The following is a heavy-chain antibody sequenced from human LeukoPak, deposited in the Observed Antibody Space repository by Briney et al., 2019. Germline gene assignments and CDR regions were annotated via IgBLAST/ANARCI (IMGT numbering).Heavy chain of an antibody. J-gene: IGHJ2*01. V-gene: IGHV6-1*01. D-gene: IGHD4-17*01. CDR1: GDSVSSNGAA. Sequence: SQTLSLTCAISGDSVSSNGAAWNWIRQSPSRGLEWLGRTYYRSKWYNDYAVSVKSRITINPDTSKNQFSLQLNSVTPEDTAVYYCARDSPLTTVTTFPYWYFDHWGRGTLVTVSS. CDR3: ARDSPLTTVTTFPYWYFDH. CDR2: TYYRSKWYN.